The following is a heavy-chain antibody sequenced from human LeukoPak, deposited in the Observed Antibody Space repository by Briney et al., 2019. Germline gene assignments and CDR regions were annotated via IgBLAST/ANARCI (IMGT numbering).Heavy chain of an antibody. CDR3: ARGGGLDL. J-gene: IGHJ6*02. Sequence: PGGSLRLSCAASGFTFSSYWMNWARQAPGKGLEWAASINHNGNVNYYVDSVKGRFTISRDNAKNSLYLQMSNLRAEDTAVYLCARGGGLDLWGQGATVTVSS. CDR2: INHNGNVN. D-gene: IGHD3-16*01. CDR1: GFTFSSYW. V-gene: IGHV3-7*03.